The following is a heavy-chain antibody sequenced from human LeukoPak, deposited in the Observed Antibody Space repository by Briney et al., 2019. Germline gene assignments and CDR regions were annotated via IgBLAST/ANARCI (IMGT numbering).Heavy chain of an antibody. D-gene: IGHD3-22*01. CDR1: GYTFTSYG. J-gene: IGHJ4*02. CDR2: ISAYNGNT. Sequence: AAVNVSCKASGYTFTSYGISGVRRAPGQGLEWMGWISAYNGNTNYAQKLQGRVTMTTDTSTSTAYMELRSLTSDDTAGYYCAIQVVVISYDYFDYWGQGTLVTVSS. CDR3: AIQVVVISYDYFDY. V-gene: IGHV1-18*01.